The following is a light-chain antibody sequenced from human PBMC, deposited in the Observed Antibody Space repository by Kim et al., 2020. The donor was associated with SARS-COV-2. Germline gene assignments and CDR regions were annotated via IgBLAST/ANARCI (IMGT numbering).Light chain of an antibody. J-gene: IGKJ5*01. CDR1: QGIASW. V-gene: IGKV1-12*01. CDR2: AAS. CDR3: QQSNNFPIT. Sequence: DVQMTQSPSSVSASVGDTVTITCRASQGIASWLAWYQQKPGKAPKLLIYAASALQSGVPSRFSGSGSGREFTLTIRSLQPEGVATYFCQQSNNFPITFGQGTRLEIK.